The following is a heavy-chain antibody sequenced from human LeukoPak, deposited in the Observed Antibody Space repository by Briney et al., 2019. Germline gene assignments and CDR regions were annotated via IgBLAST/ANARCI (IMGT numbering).Heavy chain of an antibody. J-gene: IGHJ3*02. CDR2: ISSSSSYI. CDR1: GFTFSSYS. Sequence: GGSLRLSCAASGFTFSSYSMNWVRQAPGKGLEWVSSISSSSSYIYYADSVKGRFTISRDNAKNSLHPQMNSLRAEDTAVYYCARDGHCTNGVCSYAFDIWGQGTMVTVSS. D-gene: IGHD2-8*01. V-gene: IGHV3-21*01. CDR3: ARDGHCTNGVCSYAFDI.